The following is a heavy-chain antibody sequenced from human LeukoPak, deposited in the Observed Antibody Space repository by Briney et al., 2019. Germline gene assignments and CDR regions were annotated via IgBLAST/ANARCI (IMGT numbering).Heavy chain of an antibody. CDR3: ARVTDDFWSGYLNFDY. V-gene: IGHV1-2*02. CDR1: GYTFIDYY. D-gene: IGHD3-3*01. CDR2: INPNSGGT. Sequence: ASVKVSYKASGYTFIDYYMHWVRQAPGQGLEWMGWINPNSGGTNYAQKFQGRVTMTRDTSISTAYMELSRLRSDDTAVYYCARVTDDFWSGYLNFDYWGQGTLVTVSS. J-gene: IGHJ4*02.